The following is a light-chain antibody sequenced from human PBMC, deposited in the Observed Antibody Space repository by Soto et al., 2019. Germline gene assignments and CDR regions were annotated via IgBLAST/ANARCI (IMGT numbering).Light chain of an antibody. Sequence: DIQMTQSTSSLSASVGDRVTITWRASQSIVTYLNWYLQKPGKAPKLLIYAASSLQSGVPSRFSGSGSGTDFTLTISSLQPEDFATYYCQQSYSTPRTFGQGTRLEIK. V-gene: IGKV1-39*01. CDR2: AAS. J-gene: IGKJ5*01. CDR1: QSIVTY. CDR3: QQSYSTPRT.